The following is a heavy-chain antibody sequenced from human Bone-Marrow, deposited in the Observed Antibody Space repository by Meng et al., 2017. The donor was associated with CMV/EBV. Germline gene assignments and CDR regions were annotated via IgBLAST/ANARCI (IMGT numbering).Heavy chain of an antibody. J-gene: IGHJ6*02. CDR1: GFTVSFNE. Sequence: GESLKISCVVSGFTVSFNETRWVRQAPGKGLEWVGRIESKTDGGTTDYAAPVKGRFTISRDDSKNTLYLQMNSLKTEDTAVYYCTTDRIVGATYYYYYGMDVWGQGTTVTVSS. V-gene: IGHV3-15*04. D-gene: IGHD1-26*01. CDR3: TTDRIVGATYYYYYGMDV. CDR2: IESKTDGGTT.